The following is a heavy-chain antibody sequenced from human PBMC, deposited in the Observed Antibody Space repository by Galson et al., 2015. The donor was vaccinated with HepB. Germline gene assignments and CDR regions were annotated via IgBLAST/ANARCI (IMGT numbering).Heavy chain of an antibody. J-gene: IGHJ4*02. Sequence: CAISGDSVSSNSAAWSWIGQSPSRGLEWLGRTHYRSEWYNDYAASVKSRITINPDTSKNQFSLQLNSVTPEDTAVYYCAREFCDKLLLFFLYHRGQGTLVTVSS. CDR3: AREFCDKLLLFFLYH. CDR2: THYRSEWYN. D-gene: IGHD2-15*01. CDR1: GDSVSSNSAA. V-gene: IGHV6-1*01.